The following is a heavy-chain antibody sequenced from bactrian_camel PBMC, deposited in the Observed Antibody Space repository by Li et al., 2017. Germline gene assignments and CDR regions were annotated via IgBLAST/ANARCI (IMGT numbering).Heavy chain of an antibody. CDR3: ATDWRRTNSY. CDR1: GCTFDDSD. Sequence: DVQLVESGGGSGQAGETLRLSCTASGCTFDDSDMGWYRQAPGNECELVSSISTDGSTYYTDSVKGRFTVSQDNAKNTVYLQMNSLQSEDAALYYCATDWRRTNSYWGQGTQVTVS. J-gene: IGHJ4*01. CDR2: ISTDGST. V-gene: IGHV3S66*01. D-gene: IGHD1*01.